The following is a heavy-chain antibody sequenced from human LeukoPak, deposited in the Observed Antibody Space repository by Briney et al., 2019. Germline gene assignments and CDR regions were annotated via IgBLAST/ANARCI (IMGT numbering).Heavy chain of an antibody. J-gene: IGHJ5*02. Sequence: ASVKVSCKASGYTFTSYGISWVRQAPGQGLEWMGLISAYNGNTNYAQKLQCKVTMTTDTSTSTAYMELRSLRSDGTAVYLCARDVITGTRGSAGVFDPWGQGTLVTVSS. CDR3: ARDVITGTRGSAGVFDP. CDR1: GYTFTSYG. CDR2: ISAYNGNT. V-gene: IGHV1-18*01. D-gene: IGHD1-7*01.